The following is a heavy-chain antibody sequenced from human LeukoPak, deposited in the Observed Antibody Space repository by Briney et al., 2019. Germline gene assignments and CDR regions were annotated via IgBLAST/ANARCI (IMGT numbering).Heavy chain of an antibody. CDR3: ARLTRLSTSPDRYYLDF. J-gene: IGHJ4*02. CDR2: IYYSGST. V-gene: IGHV4-39*07. CDR1: GGSISSSSYY. D-gene: IGHD6-6*01. Sequence: SETLSLTCTVSGGSISSSSYYWGRIRQPPGKGLEWIGSIYYSGSTYYNPSLKSRVTISVDTSKHQFSLKLSSVTAADSAVYYCARLTRLSTSPDRYYLDFWGQGTLVTVSS.